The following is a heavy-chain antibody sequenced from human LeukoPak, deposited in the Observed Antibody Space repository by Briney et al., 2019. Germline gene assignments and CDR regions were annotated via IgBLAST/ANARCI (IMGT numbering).Heavy chain of an antibody. J-gene: IGHJ4*02. Sequence: PGESLRLSCAASGFTFSSYGLNWVRQARGKGLEWVSTISSGGHIYYEDSVKGRFTISRDNAKNSLYLQMNSLRAEDTVVYYCARDQDGGKYYYESSGYSHWGQGILVTVSS. CDR2: ISSGGHI. D-gene: IGHD3-22*01. CDR3: ARDQDGGKYYYESSGYSH. V-gene: IGHV3-21*01. CDR1: GFTFSSYG.